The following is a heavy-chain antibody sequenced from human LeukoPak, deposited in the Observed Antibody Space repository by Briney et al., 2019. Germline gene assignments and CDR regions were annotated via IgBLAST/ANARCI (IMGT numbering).Heavy chain of an antibody. Sequence: PGGSLRLSCAASGFTFSTFWMGWVRQVPGKGLEWVANINQGGSAQYYVDSVKGRFTISRDNAENALYLQMNSLRAEDTAVYFCARDISASGIFFGSWGQGTLVTVSS. J-gene: IGHJ4*02. D-gene: IGHD6-13*01. CDR1: GFTFSTFW. CDR2: INQGGSAQ. CDR3: ARDISASGIFFGS. V-gene: IGHV3-7*01.